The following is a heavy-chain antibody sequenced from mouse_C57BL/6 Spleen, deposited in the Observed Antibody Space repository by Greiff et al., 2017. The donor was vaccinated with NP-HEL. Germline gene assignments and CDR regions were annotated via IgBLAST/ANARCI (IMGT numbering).Heavy chain of an antibody. CDR1: GFTFSSYA. D-gene: IGHD1-1*01. V-gene: IGHV5-4*01. J-gene: IGHJ1*03. CDR3: ARSYGSSYYWYFDV. Sequence: EVQLVESGGGLVKPGGSLKLSCAASGFTFSSYAMSWVRQTPEKRLEWVATISDGGSYTYYPDNVKGRFTISRDNAKNNLYLQMSHLKSEDTAMYYCARSYGSSYYWYFDVWGTGTTVTVSS. CDR2: ISDGGSYT.